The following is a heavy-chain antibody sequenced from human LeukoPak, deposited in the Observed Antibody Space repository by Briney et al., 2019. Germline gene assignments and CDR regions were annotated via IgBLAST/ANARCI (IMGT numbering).Heavy chain of an antibody. CDR2: IYSGGST. CDR1: GFIFSSDY. CDR3: ARHDWCDP. Sequence: GESLRLSCAVSGFIFSSDYMSWVSQAPGKGLEWVSTIYSGGSTYYADSVKGRFTHSRDNSKNTLYLQMNSLRVEDTAVYYCARHDWCDPWGRGTLVTVSS. J-gene: IGHJ5*02. V-gene: IGHV3-53*01.